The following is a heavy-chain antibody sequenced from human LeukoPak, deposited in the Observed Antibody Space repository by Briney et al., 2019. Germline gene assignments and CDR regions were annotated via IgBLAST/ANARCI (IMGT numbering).Heavy chain of an antibody. CDR1: GYTFTSYY. J-gene: IGHJ4*02. CDR2: INPSGGST. D-gene: IGHD5-18*01. CDR3: ARAGRPDTAMVAIVY. Sequence: GASVKVSCKASGYTFTSYYMHWVRQAPGQGLEWMGIINPSGGSTSYAQKFQGRVTMTRDMSTSTVYMELSSLRSEDTAVYYCARAGRPDTAMVAIVYWGQGTLVTVSS. V-gene: IGHV1-46*01.